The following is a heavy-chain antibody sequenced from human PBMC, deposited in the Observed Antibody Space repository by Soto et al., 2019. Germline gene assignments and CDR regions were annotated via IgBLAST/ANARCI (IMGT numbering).Heavy chain of an antibody. D-gene: IGHD3-22*01. CDR3: ARGRGGYLSSSGHTHNYLDY. CDR2: INVYSGTT. CDR1: GYTFSDYG. Sequence: QVPLVQSGSEVKTAGAAVKVSCKASGYTFSDYGVSWVRQAPGQGLEWMGWINVYSGTTNYLPKFQGRVTMTADTSTSTLYMELRDLISEDTAVYYCARGRGGYLSSSGHTHNYLDYWGQGTLVTVSS. V-gene: IGHV1-18*01. J-gene: IGHJ4*02.